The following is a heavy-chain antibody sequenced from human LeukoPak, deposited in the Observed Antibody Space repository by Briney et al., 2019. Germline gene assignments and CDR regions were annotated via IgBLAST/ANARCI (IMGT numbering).Heavy chain of an antibody. Sequence: GGSLRLSCAASGFTFSSYSFNWVRQAPGKGLEWVSAISGSGGSTYYADSVKGRFTISRDNSKNTLYLQMNSLRAEDTAVYYCATPIVVVPAAPGYAFDIWGQGTMVTVSS. CDR2: ISGSGGST. CDR3: ATPIVVVPAAPGYAFDI. V-gene: IGHV3-23*01. J-gene: IGHJ3*02. CDR1: GFTFSSYS. D-gene: IGHD2-2*01.